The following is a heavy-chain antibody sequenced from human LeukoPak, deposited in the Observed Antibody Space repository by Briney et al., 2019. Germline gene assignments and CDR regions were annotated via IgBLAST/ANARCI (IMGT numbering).Heavy chain of an antibody. CDR3: AKAPTYDFWSGQNWFDR. CDR2: ISYDGSNK. J-gene: IGHJ5*02. Sequence: GGSLRLSCAASGFTFSSYGMHWVRQAPGKGLEWVAVISYDGSNKYYADSVKGRFTISRDNSKNTLYLQMNSLRAEDTAVYYCAKAPTYDFWSGQNWFDRWGQGTLVTVSS. V-gene: IGHV3-30*18. CDR1: GFTFSSYG. D-gene: IGHD3-3*01.